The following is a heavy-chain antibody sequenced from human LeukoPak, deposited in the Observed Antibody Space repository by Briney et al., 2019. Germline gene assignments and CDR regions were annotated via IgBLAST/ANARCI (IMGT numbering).Heavy chain of an antibody. Sequence: SETLSLTCAVSGGSISSSNWWSWVRQPPGKGLEWIGEIYHSGSTNYNPSLKSRVTISVDKSKNQFSLKLSSVTAADTAVYYCARHTGDIGEFLDYWGQGTLVTVSS. CDR1: GGSISSSNW. J-gene: IGHJ4*02. CDR3: ARHTGDIGEFLDY. D-gene: IGHD3-10*01. V-gene: IGHV4-4*02. CDR2: IYHSGST.